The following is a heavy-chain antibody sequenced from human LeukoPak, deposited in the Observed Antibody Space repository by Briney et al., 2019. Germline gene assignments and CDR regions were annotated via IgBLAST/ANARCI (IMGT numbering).Heavy chain of an antibody. V-gene: IGHV4-59*08. CDR2: IYHGGTT. D-gene: IGHD1-26*01. Sequence: PSETLCLTCTVSNGSISTYYWSWIRQPPGKGLEWIGYIYHGGTTTYNPSFKRRVTISVDSSKNHFSLTLTSLTAADTALYYCARHGGTLDYFDSWGPGSLVTVSS. CDR1: NGSISTYY. CDR3: ARHGGTLDYFDS. J-gene: IGHJ4*02.